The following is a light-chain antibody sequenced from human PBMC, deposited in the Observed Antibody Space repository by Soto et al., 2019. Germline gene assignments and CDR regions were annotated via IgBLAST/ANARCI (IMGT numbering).Light chain of an antibody. V-gene: IGLV2-11*01. Sequence: QSALTQPRSLSGSPGQSVAISCTGTSSDVGGYNYVSWYPQHPGKAPKVMIFDVNKRPSGVPDRFSGSKSGNTASLTISGLQAEDEADYYCCSYAGRYTYVFGTGTKVTVL. CDR3: CSYAGRYTYV. J-gene: IGLJ1*01. CDR1: SSDVGGYNY. CDR2: DVN.